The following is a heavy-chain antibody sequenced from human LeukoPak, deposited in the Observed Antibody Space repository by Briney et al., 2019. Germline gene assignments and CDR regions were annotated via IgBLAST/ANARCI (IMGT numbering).Heavy chain of an antibody. J-gene: IGHJ4*02. CDR2: ISSNGGST. D-gene: IGHD3-10*01. CDR3: ATELISMVRGGIITSFDY. Sequence: GGSLRLSCAASGFTFSSYAMHWVRQAPGKGLEYVSAISSNGGSTYYANSVKGRFTISRDNSKNTLYLQMGSLRAEDMAVYYCATELISMVRGGIITSFDYWGQGTLVTVSS. CDR1: GFTFSSYA. V-gene: IGHV3-64*01.